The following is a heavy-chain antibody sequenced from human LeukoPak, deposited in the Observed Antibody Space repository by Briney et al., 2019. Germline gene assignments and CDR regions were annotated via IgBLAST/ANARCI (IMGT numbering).Heavy chain of an antibody. Sequence: SETLSLTCTVSGGSISSYYWSWIRQPPGKGLEWIGYIYYSGSTNYNPSLKSRVTISVDTSKNQFSLKLSSVTAADTAVYYCARQYSRQWFDPWGQGTLVTVSS. V-gene: IGHV4-59*01. J-gene: IGHJ5*02. D-gene: IGHD6-6*01. CDR1: GGSISSYY. CDR3: ARQYSRQWFDP. CDR2: IYYSGST.